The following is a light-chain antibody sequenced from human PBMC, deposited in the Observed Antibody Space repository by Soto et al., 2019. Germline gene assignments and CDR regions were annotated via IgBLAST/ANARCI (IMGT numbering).Light chain of an antibody. CDR1: SSDVGGYNY. V-gene: IGLV2-8*01. CDR2: EVS. Sequence: QSALTQPPSASGSPGQSVTISCTGTSSDVGGYNYVSWYQQHPGKAPKLMIYEVSKRPSGVPDGFSGSKSGNTASLTVSGLHAEDEADYYCSSYAGSNNLVVFGGGTKLTVL. J-gene: IGLJ2*01. CDR3: SSYAGSNNLVV.